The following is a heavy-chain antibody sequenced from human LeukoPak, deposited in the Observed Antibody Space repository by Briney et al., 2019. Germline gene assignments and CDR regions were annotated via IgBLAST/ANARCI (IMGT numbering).Heavy chain of an antibody. CDR3: AREMWQLAHDAFDI. Sequence: SETLSLTCTVSGGSISSGSYYWSWIRQPAGKGLEWIGRIYTSGSTNYNPSLKSRVTISVDTSKNQFSLKLSSVTAADTAVYYCAREMWQLAHDAFDIWGQGTMVTVSS. CDR1: GGSISSGSYY. J-gene: IGHJ3*02. V-gene: IGHV4-61*02. D-gene: IGHD6-6*01. CDR2: IYTSGST.